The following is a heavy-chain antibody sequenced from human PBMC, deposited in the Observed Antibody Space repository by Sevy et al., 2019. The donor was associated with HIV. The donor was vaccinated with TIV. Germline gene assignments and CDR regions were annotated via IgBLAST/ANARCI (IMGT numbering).Heavy chain of an antibody. CDR2: IYNSGSA. D-gene: IGHD2-8*01. V-gene: IGHV4-30-4*01. J-gene: IGHJ4*01. Sequence: SETLSLTCSVSGGSISIGYYYWSWIRQSPGKGLEWIGCIYNSGSAYYNPSLKSRVSMSVDTSKNQFSLKLSFVTAADTAVYYCARGGRDYGMLGSCNHGVCYIVDKWGHGTPVTVSS. CDR3: ARGGRDYGMLGSCNHGVCYIVDK. CDR1: GGSISIGYYY.